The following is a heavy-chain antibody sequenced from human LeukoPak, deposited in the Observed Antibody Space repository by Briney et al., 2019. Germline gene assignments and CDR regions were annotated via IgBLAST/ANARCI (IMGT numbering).Heavy chain of an antibody. J-gene: IGHJ4*02. D-gene: IGHD1-1*01. CDR3: AKDRDGTISY. Sequence: GGSLRLSCAASGFTFSSYGMHWVRQAPGRGLEWVAVIWYDGSNKYYADSVKGRFTISRDNSKNTLYLQMNSLRAEDTAVYYCAKDRDGTISYWGQGTLVTVSS. CDR1: GFTFSSYG. CDR2: IWYDGSNK. V-gene: IGHV3-33*06.